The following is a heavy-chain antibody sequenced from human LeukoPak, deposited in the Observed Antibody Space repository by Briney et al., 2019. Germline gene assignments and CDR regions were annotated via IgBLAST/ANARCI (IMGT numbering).Heavy chain of an antibody. CDR3: AREDPGRGNWFDP. CDR1: GGSFSGYY. Sequence: SETLSLTCAVYGGSFSGYYWSWIRQPPGKGQEWIGEINHSGSTTYNPSLKSRVTISVDTSKNQFSLKVSSVTAADTAVYYCAREDPGRGNWFDPWGQGTLVTVSS. V-gene: IGHV4-34*01. D-gene: IGHD3-10*01. CDR2: INHSGST. J-gene: IGHJ5*02.